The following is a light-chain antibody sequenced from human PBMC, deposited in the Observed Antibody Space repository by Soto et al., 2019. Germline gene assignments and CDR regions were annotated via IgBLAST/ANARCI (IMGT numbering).Light chain of an antibody. V-gene: IGKV3-11*01. CDR2: DAS. CDR3: QQRSNWPPIT. J-gene: IGKJ5*01. CDR1: QSVSSS. Sequence: EIVLTQSPATLSLSPGERATLSCRASQSVSSSLPWYQHKPGQAPRLLIYDASNRATGIPARFSGSGSGTDFTLTISSLEPGDFAVYYCQQRSNWPPITFGQGTRLEMK.